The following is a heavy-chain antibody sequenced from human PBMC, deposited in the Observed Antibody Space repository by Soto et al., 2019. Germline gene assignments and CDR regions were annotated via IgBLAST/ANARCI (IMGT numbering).Heavy chain of an antibody. J-gene: IGHJ4*02. CDR1: GFTFSSYA. CDR3: AKTPTNDFWSGYPYIDY. Sequence: EVQLLESGGGLVQPGGSLRLSCAASGFTFSSYAMSWVRQAPGKGLEWVSAISGSGGSTYYADSVKGRFTISRDNSKNTLYLQMNSLRAEDTAVYYCAKTPTNDFWSGYPYIDYWGQGTLVTVSS. CDR2: ISGSGGST. D-gene: IGHD3-3*01. V-gene: IGHV3-23*01.